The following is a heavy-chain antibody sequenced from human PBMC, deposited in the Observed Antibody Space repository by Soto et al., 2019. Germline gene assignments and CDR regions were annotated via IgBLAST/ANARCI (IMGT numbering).Heavy chain of an antibody. D-gene: IGHD3-3*01. J-gene: IGHJ6*02. V-gene: IGHV6-1*01. CDR2: TYYRSKWYN. CDR3: ARDEIFGVVIRYYYYGMDV. Sequence: SQTLSLTCAISGDSVSSNSAAWNWISQSPSRGLEWLGRTYYRSKWYNDYAVSVKSRITINPDTSKNQFSLQLNSVTPEDTAVYYCARDEIFGVVIRYYYYGMDVWGQGTTVTVSS. CDR1: GDSVSSNSAA.